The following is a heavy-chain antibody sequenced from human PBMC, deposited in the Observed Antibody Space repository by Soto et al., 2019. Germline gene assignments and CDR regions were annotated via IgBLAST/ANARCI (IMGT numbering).Heavy chain of an antibody. CDR2: IYHSGST. CDR3: ARVPDR. Sequence: SETLSLTCAVSGGSISSGGYSWSWIRQPPGKGLEWIGYIYHSGSTYYNPSLKSRVTISVDRSKNQFSLKLSSATAADTAVYYCARVPDRWGQGTLVTVSS. J-gene: IGHJ5*02. CDR1: GGSISSGGYS. D-gene: IGHD2-2*01. V-gene: IGHV4-30-2*01.